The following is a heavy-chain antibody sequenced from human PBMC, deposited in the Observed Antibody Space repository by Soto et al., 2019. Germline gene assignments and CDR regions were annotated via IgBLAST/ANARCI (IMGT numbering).Heavy chain of an antibody. D-gene: IGHD2-8*01. CDR1: GFSVGSNY. J-gene: IGHJ4*02. CDR2: IYSNGDT. CDR3: ARKSDSSPVPEADGV. V-gene: IGHV3-53*02. Sequence: EVQLVETGGGLIQPGGSLRLSCAASGFSVGSNYMTWVRQSPGKGLEWVSLIYSNGDTDYADSVKGRFSISRDNFKNTLYLQMNNLRDEDKAVYHCARKSDSSPVPEADGVWGRGTMVTVSS.